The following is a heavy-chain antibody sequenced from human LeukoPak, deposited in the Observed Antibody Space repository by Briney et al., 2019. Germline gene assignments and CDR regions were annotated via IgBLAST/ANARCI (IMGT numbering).Heavy chain of an antibody. CDR1: GFTFTSYS. CDR2: ISGGGGST. Sequence: GGSLRLSCAASGFTFTSYSMNWVRQAPGKGLEWVSTISGGGGSTYYADSVKGRFIISRDNSKNTLYLQVNSLRAEDTAVYYCAKGGKWDVTPFDYWGQGTLVTVSS. D-gene: IGHD1-26*01. V-gene: IGHV3-23*01. J-gene: IGHJ4*02. CDR3: AKGGKWDVTPFDY.